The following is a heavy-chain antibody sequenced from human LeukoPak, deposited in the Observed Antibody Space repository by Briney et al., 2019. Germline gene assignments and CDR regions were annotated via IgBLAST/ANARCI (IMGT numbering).Heavy chain of an antibody. CDR3: AKALSSSFTGSSWEY. J-gene: IGHJ4*02. CDR2: INWNGGKI. V-gene: IGHV3-9*03. CDR1: GFTFDDYA. Sequence: LRLSCAASGFTFDDYAMHWIRQAPGKGLEWVSGINWNGGKIGYADSVKGRFTISRDSAKSSLYLQMNTLRAEDMAFYYCAKALSSSFTGSSWEYWGQGTLVTVSS. D-gene: IGHD6-6*01.